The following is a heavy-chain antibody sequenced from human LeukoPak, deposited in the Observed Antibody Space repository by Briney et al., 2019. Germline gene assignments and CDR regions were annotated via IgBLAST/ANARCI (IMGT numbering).Heavy chain of an antibody. D-gene: IGHD3-10*01. J-gene: IGHJ5*02. CDR2: ISGSGVST. Sequence: PGGSLRLSCAASGFTFSSYAMSWVRQAPGEGLEWVSAISGSGVSTYYADSVKGRFTISRDNSKNTMYLQMNSLRAEDTAVYFCVKGGSGTSNARWFDPWGQGTLVTVSS. CDR3: VKGGSGTSNARWFDP. CDR1: GFTFSSYA. V-gene: IGHV3-23*01.